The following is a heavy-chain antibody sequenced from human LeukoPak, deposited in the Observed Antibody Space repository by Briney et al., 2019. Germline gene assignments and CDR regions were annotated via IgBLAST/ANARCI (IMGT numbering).Heavy chain of an antibody. Sequence: SETLSLTCTVSGGSISSYYWSWIRQPPGKGLEWTGYIYYSGSTNYNPSLKSRVTISVDTSKNQFSLKLSSVTAADTAVYYCARVSSEAITMVRGVIMGDYYFDYWGQGTLVTVSS. CDR2: IYYSGST. CDR1: GGSISSYY. J-gene: IGHJ4*02. CDR3: ARVSSEAITMVRGVIMGDYYFDY. D-gene: IGHD3-10*01. V-gene: IGHV4-59*01.